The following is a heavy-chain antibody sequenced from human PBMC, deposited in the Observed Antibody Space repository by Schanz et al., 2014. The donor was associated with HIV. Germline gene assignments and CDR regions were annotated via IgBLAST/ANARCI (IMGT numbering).Heavy chain of an antibody. CDR3: AKVSDNYGSGLDY. Sequence: EVQLVESGGGLVQPGGSLRLPCVVSGFTFSSYAMGWVRQAPGKGLERVSSISGTGGSTYYADSVKGRFTISRDNSKNTLYLQMNSPRADDTAVYYCAKVSDNYGSGLDYWGQGTLVTVSS. CDR1: GFTFSSYA. J-gene: IGHJ4*02. D-gene: IGHD3-10*01. V-gene: IGHV3-23*04. CDR2: ISGTGGST.